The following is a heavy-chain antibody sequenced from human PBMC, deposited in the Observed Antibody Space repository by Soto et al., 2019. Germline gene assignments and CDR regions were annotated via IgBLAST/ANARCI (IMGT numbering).Heavy chain of an antibody. CDR3: SRAFYDRRFSRSPNYIDV. CDR2: IWYDGSNK. D-gene: IGHD6-13*01. Sequence: QVQLVESGGGVVQPGRSLRLSCAASGFTFSSYGMHWVRQAPGKGLEWVAVIWYDGSNKYYADSVKGRFTISRDNSKNTLNLQMNSRRAEDTAVYYCSRAFYDRRFSRSPNYIDVWGKGTTVTVSS. V-gene: IGHV3-33*01. CDR1: GFTFSSYG. J-gene: IGHJ6*03.